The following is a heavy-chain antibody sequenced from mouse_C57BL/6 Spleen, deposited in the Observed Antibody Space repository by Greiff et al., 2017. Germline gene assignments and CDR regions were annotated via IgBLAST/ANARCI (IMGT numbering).Heavy chain of an antibody. D-gene: IGHD1-1*01. V-gene: IGHV1-61*01. CDR2: IYPSDSET. CDR1: GYTFTSYW. Sequence: VQLQQPGAELVRPGSSVKLSCKASGYTFTSYWMDWVKQRPGQGLEWIGNIYPSDSETHYNQKFKDKATLTVDKSSSTAYMQLSSLTSEDSAVYYCARDYGSSYADYWGQGTTLTVSS. J-gene: IGHJ2*01. CDR3: ARDYGSSYADY.